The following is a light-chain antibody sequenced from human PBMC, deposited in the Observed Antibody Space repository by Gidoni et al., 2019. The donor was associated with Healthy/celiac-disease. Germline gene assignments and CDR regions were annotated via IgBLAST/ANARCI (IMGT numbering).Light chain of an antibody. CDR2: DAS. J-gene: IGKJ1*01. CDR3: QQYNSYSTT. V-gene: IGKV1-5*01. CDR1: QSISSW. Sequence: DIQMTPSPSTLSASVGDRVTITCRASQSISSWLAWYQQKPGKAPKLLIYDASSLESGVPSRFSGSGSGTEFTLTISSLQPDDFATYYCQQYNSYSTTFXQXTKVEIK.